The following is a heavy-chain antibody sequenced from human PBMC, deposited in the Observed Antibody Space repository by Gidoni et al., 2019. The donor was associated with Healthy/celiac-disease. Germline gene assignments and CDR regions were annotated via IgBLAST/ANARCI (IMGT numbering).Heavy chain of an antibody. D-gene: IGHD4-17*01. CDR2: IYSGGST. CDR3: ARVGTDYGGKWGPFDY. Sequence: EVQLVESGGGLIQPGGSLRLTWEASGFTVSSNYMSWVRQAQGKGLEWVSVIYSGGSTYYADSLKGRFTISRDNSKNTLSLQMNSLRAEDTAVYYCARVGTDYGGKWGPFDYWGQGTLVTVSS. CDR1: GFTVSSNY. V-gene: IGHV3-53*01. J-gene: IGHJ4*02.